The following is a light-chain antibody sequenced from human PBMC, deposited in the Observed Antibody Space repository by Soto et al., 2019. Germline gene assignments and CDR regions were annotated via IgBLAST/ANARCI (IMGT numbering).Light chain of an antibody. Sequence: DIQMTQSPSILSASVGDKVIITGRASQGISNYLAWYQQRPGKAPKLLIYAASTLQSGVPSRFSGSGSGTEFTLTISSLQPDDFATYYCQHYKMYSPWTFGQGTNVDI. J-gene: IGKJ1*01. CDR2: AAS. CDR3: QHYKMYSPWT. CDR1: QGISNY. V-gene: IGKV1-9*01.